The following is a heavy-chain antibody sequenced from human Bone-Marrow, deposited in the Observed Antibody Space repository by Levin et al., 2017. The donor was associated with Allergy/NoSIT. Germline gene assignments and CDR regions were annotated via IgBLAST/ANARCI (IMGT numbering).Heavy chain of an antibody. J-gene: IGHJ4*02. CDR1: GGSISSSSYY. V-gene: IGHV4-39*01. CDR3: ASGTYYYFDY. Sequence: SETLSLTCNVSGGSISSSSYYWGWIRQPPGKGLEWIGSIYYSGSTYYNPSLKSRVTISVDTSKNQFSLKLSSVTAADTAVYYCASGTYYYFDYWGQGTLVTVSS. CDR2: IYYSGST. D-gene: IGHD1-26*01.